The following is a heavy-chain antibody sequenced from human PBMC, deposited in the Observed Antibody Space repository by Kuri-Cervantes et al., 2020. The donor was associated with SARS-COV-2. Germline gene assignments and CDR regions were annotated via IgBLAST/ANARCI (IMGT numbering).Heavy chain of an antibody. D-gene: IGHD3-22*01. V-gene: IGHV4-34*01. CDR1: GGSFSGYY. CDR3: ARHLIRITMIVVVITDNWFDP. J-gene: IGHJ5*02. CDR2: INHSGST. Sequence: SETLSLTCAVYGGSFSGYYWSWIRQPLGKGLEWIGEINHSGSTYYNPSLKSRVTISVDTSKNQFSLKLSSVTAADTAVYYCARHLIRITMIVVVITDNWFDPWGQGTLVTVSS.